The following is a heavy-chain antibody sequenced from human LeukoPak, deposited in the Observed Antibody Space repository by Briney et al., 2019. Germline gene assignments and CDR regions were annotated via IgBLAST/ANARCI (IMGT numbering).Heavy chain of an antibody. V-gene: IGHV1-2*04. Sequence: ASVKVSCKASGYTFTGYYMHWVRQAPGQGLEWMGWINPNSGGTNYAQKFQGWVTMTRDTSIRTAYMELSRLRSDDTAVYYCARGAEPAYCGGDCYPIYYFDYWGQGTLVTVSS. CDR1: GYTFTGYY. CDR2: INPNSGGT. CDR3: ARGAEPAYCGGDCYPIYYFDY. D-gene: IGHD2-21*02. J-gene: IGHJ4*02.